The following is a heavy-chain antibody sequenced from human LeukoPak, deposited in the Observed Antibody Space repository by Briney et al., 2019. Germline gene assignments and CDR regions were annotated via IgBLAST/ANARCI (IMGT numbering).Heavy chain of an antibody. V-gene: IGHV4-59*08. CDR2: IYYSGST. CDR1: GGSISSYY. Sequence: SETLSLTCTVSGGSISSYYWSWIRQPPGKGLEWIGYIYYSGSTNYNPSLKSRVTISVDTSKNQFSLKLSSVTAADTAVYYCASDSRLSAFDIWGQGTMVTVSS. D-gene: IGHD2-15*01. CDR3: ASDSRLSAFDI. J-gene: IGHJ3*02.